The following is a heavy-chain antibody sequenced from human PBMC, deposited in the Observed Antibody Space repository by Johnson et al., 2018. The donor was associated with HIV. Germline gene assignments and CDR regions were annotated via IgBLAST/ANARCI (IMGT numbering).Heavy chain of an antibody. CDR2: IWYDGSNK. D-gene: IGHD6-6*01. V-gene: IGHV3-30*04. Sequence: QVQLVESGGGVVQPGRSLRLSCAASRFTFSSYAMHWVRQAPGKGLEWVAVIWYDGSNKYYADSVKGRFTISRDNSKNTLYLQMNSLRPEDTAVYYCARDSSNSFRFEMYAFDIWGQGTMVTVSS. CDR3: ARDSSNSFRFEMYAFDI. CDR1: RFTFSSYA. J-gene: IGHJ3*02.